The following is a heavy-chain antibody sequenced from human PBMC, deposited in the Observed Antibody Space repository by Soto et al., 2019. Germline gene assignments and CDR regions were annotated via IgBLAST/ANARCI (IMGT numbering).Heavy chain of an antibody. CDR3: ARLHYYDSSGYAL. CDR2: ITNDGSNK. V-gene: IGHV3-30*03. CDR1: GFTFSSYS. D-gene: IGHD3-22*01. Sequence: PGGSLRLSCAASGFTFSSYSRNWVRQAPGKGLEWVAVITNDGSNKYYADSVKGRFTISRDNSKNTLYLQMNSLRAEDTAVYYCARLHYYDSSGYALWGQGTLVTISS. J-gene: IGHJ4*02.